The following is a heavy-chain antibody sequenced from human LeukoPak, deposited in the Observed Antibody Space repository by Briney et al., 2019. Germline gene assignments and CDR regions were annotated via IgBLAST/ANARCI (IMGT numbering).Heavy chain of an antibody. V-gene: IGHV1-18*01. CDR1: GYTFTSYG. Sequence: GASVKVSCKASGYTFTSYGVSWVRQAPGQGLEWMGWISAYNGNTNYAQKLQGRVTMTTDTSTSAAYMELRSLRSDDTAVYYCARDRNIRDVWFADLDYWGQGTLVTVSS. D-gene: IGHD3-10*01. CDR2: ISAYNGNT. J-gene: IGHJ4*02. CDR3: ARDRNIRDVWFADLDY.